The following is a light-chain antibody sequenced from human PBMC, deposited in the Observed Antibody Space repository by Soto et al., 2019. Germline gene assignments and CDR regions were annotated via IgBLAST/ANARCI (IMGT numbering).Light chain of an antibody. CDR3: SAYTARSTLV. CDR1: SSDVGDYNY. CDR2: EVR. J-gene: IGLJ3*02. Sequence: QSALTQPASVSGSPGQSIAISCTGTSSDVGDYNYVSWYQQHPGKAPKLIIYEVRNRPSGISSRFSGSRSGNTASLTISGLQPEDEGDYYCSAYTARSTLVFGGGTKLTVL. V-gene: IGLV2-14*01.